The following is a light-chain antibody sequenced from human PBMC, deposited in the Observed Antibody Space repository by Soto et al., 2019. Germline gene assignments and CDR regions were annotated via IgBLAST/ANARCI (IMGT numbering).Light chain of an antibody. CDR3: CSYAGTHTYV. Sequence: QSVLTQPRSVSGSPGQSVTISCTGTSSDVGGYNFVSWYQQHPGKAPKFMIYDVSKRPSGVPDRFSGSKSGNTASLTISGLQAEDEADYYCCSYAGTHTYVFGTGTRSPS. CDR1: SSDVGGYNF. V-gene: IGLV2-11*01. J-gene: IGLJ1*01. CDR2: DVS.